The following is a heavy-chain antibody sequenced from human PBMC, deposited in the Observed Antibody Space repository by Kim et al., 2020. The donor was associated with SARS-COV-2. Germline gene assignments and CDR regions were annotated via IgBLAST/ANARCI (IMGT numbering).Heavy chain of an antibody. D-gene: IGHD3-3*01. CDR1: GFTFGDYA. V-gene: IGHV3-49*04. J-gene: IGHJ6*02. CDR3: TREGYDFWSGDYYYYGMDV. Sequence: GGSLRLSCTASGFTFGDYAMSWVRQAPGKGLEWVGFIRSKAYGGTTEYAASVKGRFTISRDDSKSIAYLQMNSLKTEDTAVYYCTREGYDFWSGDYYYYGMDVWGQGTTVTVSS. CDR2: IRSKAYGGTT.